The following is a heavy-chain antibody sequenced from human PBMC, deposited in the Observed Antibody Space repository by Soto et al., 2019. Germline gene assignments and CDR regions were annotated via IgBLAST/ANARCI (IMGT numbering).Heavy chain of an antibody. V-gene: IGHV3-23*01. CDR1: GFTFSSYA. J-gene: IGHJ6*03. CDR3: AKGPAPLCYGSGSYYDYYYMDV. D-gene: IGHD3-10*01. Sequence: EVQLLESGGGLVQPGGSLRLSCAASGFTFSSYAMSWVRQAPGKGLEWVSAISGSGGSTYYADSVKGRFTISRDNSKNTRYLQMNSLRAEDTAVYYCAKGPAPLCYGSGSYYDYYYMDVWGKGTTVPVSS. CDR2: ISGSGGST.